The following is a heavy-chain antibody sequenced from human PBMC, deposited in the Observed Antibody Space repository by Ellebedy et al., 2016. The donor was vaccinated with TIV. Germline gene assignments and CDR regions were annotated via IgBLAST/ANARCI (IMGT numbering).Heavy chain of an antibody. CDR3: ASSRERPLYWYFGL. CDR2: IYYGGKT. CDR1: DGYISSFY. Sequence: MPSETLSLTCSVSDGYISSFYWNWIRQSPGKGLEWIGHIYYGGKTDYNPALKSRVAITVDTSKNQFSLNLTSVTAADTAVYYCASSRERPLYWYFGLWGRGTLVTVSS. J-gene: IGHJ2*01. D-gene: IGHD5-24*01. V-gene: IGHV4-59*01.